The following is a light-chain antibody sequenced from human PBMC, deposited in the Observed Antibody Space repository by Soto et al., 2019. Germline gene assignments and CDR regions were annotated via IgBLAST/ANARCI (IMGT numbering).Light chain of an antibody. CDR1: QSLLDSDDGNTY. CDR2: LGS. J-gene: IGKJ4*01. Sequence: DIVMTQTPLSLPVTPGEPASISCRSSQSLLDSDDGNTYLDWYLQKPGQSPQLLIYLGSSRASGVPDRFSGSGSGTDFTLTISRVEAGDVGVYFCAQGLAVPFTFGGGTKVEI. CDR3: AQGLAVPFT. V-gene: IGKV2-40*01.